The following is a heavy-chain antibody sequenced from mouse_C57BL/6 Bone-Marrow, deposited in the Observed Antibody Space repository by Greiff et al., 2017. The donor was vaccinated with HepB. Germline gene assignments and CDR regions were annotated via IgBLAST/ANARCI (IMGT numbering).Heavy chain of an antibody. J-gene: IGHJ3*01. CDR2: ISSGGSYT. CDR1: GFTFSSYG. V-gene: IGHV5-6*01. Sequence: EVKLMESGGDLVKPGGSLKLSCAASGFTFSSYGMSWVRQTPDKRLEWVATISSGGSYTYYPDSVKGRFTISRDNAKNTLYLQMSSLKSEDTAMYYCARHGRGFFAYWGQGTLVTVSA. CDR3: ARHGRGFFAY.